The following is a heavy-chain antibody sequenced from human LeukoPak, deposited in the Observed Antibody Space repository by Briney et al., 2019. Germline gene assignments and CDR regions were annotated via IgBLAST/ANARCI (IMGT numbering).Heavy chain of an antibody. J-gene: IGHJ5*02. CDR3: AKDGSWDYLNWFDP. Sequence: PSETLSLTCTVSGGSISSYYWSWIRQPAGKGLEWIGRIYTSGSTNYNPSLKSRVTMSVDTSKNQFSLKLSSVTAADTAVYYCAKDGSWDYLNWFDPWGQGTLVTVSS. CDR1: GGSISSYY. CDR2: IYTSGST. V-gene: IGHV4-4*07. D-gene: IGHD3-10*01.